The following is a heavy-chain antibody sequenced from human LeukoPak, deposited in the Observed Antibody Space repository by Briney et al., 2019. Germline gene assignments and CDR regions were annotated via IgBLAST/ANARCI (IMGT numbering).Heavy chain of an antibody. Sequence: PGGSLRLSCAASGFTFSSFAMSWVRQAPGKGLEWVAFIRYDGSNKYYADSVKGRFTISRNNSKNTLYLQMNSLRAEDTAVYYCAKDQFSITMIVVVSPFDYWGQGTLVTVSS. CDR1: GFTFSSFA. V-gene: IGHV3-30*02. CDR3: AKDQFSITMIVVVSPFDY. J-gene: IGHJ4*02. CDR2: IRYDGSNK. D-gene: IGHD3-22*01.